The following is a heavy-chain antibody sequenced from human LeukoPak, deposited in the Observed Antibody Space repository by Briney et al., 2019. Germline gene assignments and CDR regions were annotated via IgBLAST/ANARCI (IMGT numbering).Heavy chain of an antibody. Sequence: WASVKVSCKASGYTFTSYGISWVRPAPGQGLEWMGWISAYNGNTNYAQKLQGRVTMTTDTSTSTAYMELRSLRSDDTAVYYCARGCSGGSCFFSFDSWGQGTLVTVSS. CDR3: ARGCSGGSCFFSFDS. CDR1: GYTFTSYG. J-gene: IGHJ4*02. V-gene: IGHV1-18*01. D-gene: IGHD2-15*01. CDR2: ISAYNGNT.